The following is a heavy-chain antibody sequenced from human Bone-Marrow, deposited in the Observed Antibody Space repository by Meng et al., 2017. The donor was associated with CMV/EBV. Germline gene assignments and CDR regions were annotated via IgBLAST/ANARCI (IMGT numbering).Heavy chain of an antibody. CDR1: GFTFSSYA. CDR2: ISGSGGST. V-gene: IGHV3-23*01. CDR3: ARASEYCTRTRCSKYFQH. Sequence: GGSLRLSCAASGFTFSSYAMSWVRQAPGKGLEWVSAISGSGGSTYYADSVKGRLTISRDNSKNTLYLQMNSLRAEDTAVYYCARASEYCTRTRCSKYFQHWGQGTLVTVSS. D-gene: IGHD2-2*01. J-gene: IGHJ1*01.